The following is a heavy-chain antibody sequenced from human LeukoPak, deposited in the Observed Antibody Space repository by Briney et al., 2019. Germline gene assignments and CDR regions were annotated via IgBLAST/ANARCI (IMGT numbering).Heavy chain of an antibody. J-gene: IGHJ4*02. CDR1: GYTFTSYG. V-gene: IGHV1-8*02. CDR3: ARDAYVWGSYHFLGY. D-gene: IGHD3-16*02. CDR2: MNPNSGNT. Sequence: GASVKVSCKASGYTFTSYGISWVRQAPGQGLEWMGWMNPNSGNTGYAQKFQGRVTMTRNTSISTAYMELSSLRSEDTAVYYCARDAYVWGSYHFLGYWGQGTLVTVSS.